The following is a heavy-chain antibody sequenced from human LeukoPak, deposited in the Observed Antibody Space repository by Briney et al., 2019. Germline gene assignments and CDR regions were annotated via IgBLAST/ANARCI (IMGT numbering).Heavy chain of an antibody. D-gene: IGHD5-24*01. CDR3: ARAARDGYNLGEGYYFDY. Sequence: SETLSLTCNVSGGSISSSSYYWGWIRQPPGKGLEWIGSIYYSGSTYYNPSLKSRVTISVDTSKNQFSLKLSSVTAADTAVYYCARAARDGYNLGEGYYFDYWGQGTLVTVSS. J-gene: IGHJ4*02. V-gene: IGHV4-39*07. CDR1: GGSISSSSYY. CDR2: IYYSGST.